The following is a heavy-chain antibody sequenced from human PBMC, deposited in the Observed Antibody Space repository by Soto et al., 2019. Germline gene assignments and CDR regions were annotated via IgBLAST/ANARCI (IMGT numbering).Heavy chain of an antibody. Sequence: TQALSVSCSVTAGSISIYYRNWIRHPPGKGLDWIGYIYYPGTTNYNPSLKSRVTISVDTSTQFSLKLRSVTAADTAVYYCARDTYDSTQVRGFDIWGKGTMVSVSS. CDR1: AGSISIYY. CDR3: ARDTYDSTQVRGFDI. CDR2: IYYPGTT. V-gene: IGHV4-59*01. D-gene: IGHD3-22*01. J-gene: IGHJ3*02.